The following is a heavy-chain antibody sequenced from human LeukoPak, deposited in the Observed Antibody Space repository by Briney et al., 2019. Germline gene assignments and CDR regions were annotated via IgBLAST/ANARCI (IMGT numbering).Heavy chain of an antibody. CDR1: GYPISSGYY. Sequence: PSETLSLTCAVSGYPISSGYYWGWIRQPPGKGLEWIGSIYHSGSTYYNPSLKSRVTISVDTSKNQFSLKLSSVTAADTAVYYCSRGGDYGDPLYYFDYWGQGTLVTVSS. J-gene: IGHJ4*02. D-gene: IGHD4-17*01. CDR3: SRGGDYGDPLYYFDY. V-gene: IGHV4-38-2*01. CDR2: IYHSGST.